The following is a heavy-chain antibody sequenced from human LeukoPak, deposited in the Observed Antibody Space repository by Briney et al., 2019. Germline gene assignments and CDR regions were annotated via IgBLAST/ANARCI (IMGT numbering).Heavy chain of an antibody. CDR1: GFTFSNYA. CDR2: ISGSGGTT. V-gene: IGHV3-23*01. D-gene: IGHD6-13*01. J-gene: IGHJ6*02. CDR3: AKDYRYSNTWYRGVDV. Sequence: GGSLRLSCAASGFTFSNYAMNWVRQAPGKGLEWVSVISGSGGTTYYADSVKGRFTISRDNSKNTLYLQMNSLRAEDTAVYYYAKDYRYSNTWYRGVDVWGQGTTVTVS.